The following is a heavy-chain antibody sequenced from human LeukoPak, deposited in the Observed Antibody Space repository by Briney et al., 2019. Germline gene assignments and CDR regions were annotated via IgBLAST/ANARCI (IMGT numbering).Heavy chain of an antibody. V-gene: IGHV3-48*03. Sequence: GSLRLSCAASGFTFNIFEMNWVRQAPGKGVEWVSYISSSGSTIYYADSVKGRFTISRDNAKNSLYLQMNSLRAEDTAVYYCARTVRFLEWLSEGDAFDIWGQGTMVTVSS. CDR1: GFTFNIFE. CDR3: ARTVRFLEWLSEGDAFDI. J-gene: IGHJ3*02. D-gene: IGHD3-3*01. CDR2: ISSSGSTI.